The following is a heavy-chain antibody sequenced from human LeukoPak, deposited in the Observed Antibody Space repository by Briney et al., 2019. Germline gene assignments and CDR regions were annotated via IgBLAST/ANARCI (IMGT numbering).Heavy chain of an antibody. V-gene: IGHV3-23*01. Sequence: GGSLRLSCAPSVFPHCLCAILWPRQAPGKGLEWVSAISGSGGSTYYADSVKGRFTISRDNSKNTLYLQMNSQRDEDTAVYYCAKGTPLQMWGQGTLVTVSS. CDR3: AKGTPLQM. CDR1: VFPHCLCA. CDR2: ISGSGGST. J-gene: IGHJ4*02. D-gene: IGHD4-23*01.